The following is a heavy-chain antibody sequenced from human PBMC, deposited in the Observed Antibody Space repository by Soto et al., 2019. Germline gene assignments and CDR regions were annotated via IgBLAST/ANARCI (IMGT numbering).Heavy chain of an antibody. J-gene: IGHJ6*02. V-gene: IGHV3-48*03. CDR1: GFTFSSYE. CDR2: ISSSGSTI. CDR3: ARASSSFSGYYYGMDV. Sequence: GSLRLSCAASGFTFSSYEMNWVRQAPGKGLEWVSYISSSGSTIYYADSVKGRFTISRDNAKNSLYLQMNSLRAEDTAVYYCARASSSFSGYYYGMDVWGQGTTVTVSS. D-gene: IGHD6-6*01.